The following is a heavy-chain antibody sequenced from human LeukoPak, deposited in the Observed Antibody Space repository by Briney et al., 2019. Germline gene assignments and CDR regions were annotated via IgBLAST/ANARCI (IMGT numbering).Heavy chain of an antibody. Sequence: GGSLRLSCAASGLTFSNYAMTWVRQAPGKGLEWVSAISTNGDRTYYADSVKGRFTVSRDNFKNTLYLQMNSLRAEDTALYYCAKGRGGSGSYVYFDYWGQGTLVTVSS. CDR2: ISTNGDRT. J-gene: IGHJ4*02. V-gene: IGHV3-23*01. CDR3: AKGRGGSGSYVYFDY. D-gene: IGHD3-10*01. CDR1: GLTFSNYA.